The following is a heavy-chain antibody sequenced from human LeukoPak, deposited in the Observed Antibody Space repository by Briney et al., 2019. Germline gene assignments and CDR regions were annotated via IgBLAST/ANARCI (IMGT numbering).Heavy chain of an antibody. D-gene: IGHD2-2*01. CDR2: INPNSGDT. CDR1: GYTFSGYY. J-gene: IGHJ6*02. V-gene: IGHV1-2*02. CDR3: ARDHCSANSCYEDYYNGLDV. Sequence: GASVKVSCKASGYTFSGYYIHWVRQAPGQGLEWMGWINPNSGDTNYAQKFQGRVTMTRETSISTAYMELSRLRSDDTAVYYCARDHCSANSCYEDYYNGLDVWGQGTTVTVSS.